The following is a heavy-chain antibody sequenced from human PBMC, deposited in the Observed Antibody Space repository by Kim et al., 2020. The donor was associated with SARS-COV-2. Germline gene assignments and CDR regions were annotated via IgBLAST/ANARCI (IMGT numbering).Heavy chain of an antibody. V-gene: IGHV1-18*04. D-gene: IGHD3-10*01. CDR1: GYTFSTYG. J-gene: IGHJ3*02. Sequence: ASVKVSCKASGYTFSTYGLSWVRQAPGQGLEWMGWISGDNGETNFAQRLQGRVTMTIDTYTNTASMELRSLRSDDTAVYYCVRDLVYYGSGRWDDTFDIWGQGTMLTVSS. CDR3: VRDLVYYGSGRWDDTFDI. CDR2: ISGDNGET.